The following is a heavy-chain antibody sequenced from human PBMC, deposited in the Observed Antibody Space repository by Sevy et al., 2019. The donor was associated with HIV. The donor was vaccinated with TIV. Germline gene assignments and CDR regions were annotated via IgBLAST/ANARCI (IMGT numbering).Heavy chain of an antibody. Sequence: ASVKVSCKASGYTFTSYGISWVRQAPGQGLEWMGWISAYNGNTNYAQKLQGRVTMTTDTSTSTAYMELRSLRSDDTAVYYSARGSYGSGSYNYYYGMDVWGQGTTVTVSS. CDR1: GYTFTSYG. J-gene: IGHJ6*02. CDR2: ISAYNGNT. CDR3: ARGSYGSGSYNYYYGMDV. D-gene: IGHD3-10*01. V-gene: IGHV1-18*01.